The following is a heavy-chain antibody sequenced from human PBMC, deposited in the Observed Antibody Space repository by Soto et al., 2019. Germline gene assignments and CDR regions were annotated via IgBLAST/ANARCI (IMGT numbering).Heavy chain of an antibody. J-gene: IGHJ6*03. CDR3: AREVGNVANIDV. V-gene: IGHV3-21*01. CDR2: ISSSSSYI. CDR1: GFTFSSYS. D-gene: IGHD5-12*01. Sequence: GGSLRLSCAASGFTFSSYSMNWVRQAPGKGLEWVSSISSSSSYIYYADSVKGRFTISRDNAKNSLYLQMNSLRAEDTAVYYCAREVGNVANIDVWGKGTTVTVSS.